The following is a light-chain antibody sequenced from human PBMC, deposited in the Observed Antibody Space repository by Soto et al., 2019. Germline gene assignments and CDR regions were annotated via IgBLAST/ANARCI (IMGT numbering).Light chain of an antibody. CDR2: DVS. CDR3: CSYSGSYLV. Sequence: QSVLTQPRSVSGSTGQSVTISCTGTSSDVGGYNYVSWYQQHPGKAPKLMIYDVSKRPSGVPDRFSGSKSGNTASLTISGLQSEDEADYYCCSYSGSYLVFGVGTKLTVL. CDR1: SSDVGGYNY. J-gene: IGLJ2*01. V-gene: IGLV2-11*01.